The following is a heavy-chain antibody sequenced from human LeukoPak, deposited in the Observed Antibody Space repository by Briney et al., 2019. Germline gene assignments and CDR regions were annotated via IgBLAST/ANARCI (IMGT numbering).Heavy chain of an antibody. Sequence: GGSLRLSCAASGFTFSSYAMSWVRQAPGKGLEWVSAISGSGGSTYYADSVKGRFTISRDNPKDTLYLQMNSLRAEDTAVYYCAKHYQLLYGWFDPWGQGTLVTVSS. CDR2: ISGSGGST. D-gene: IGHD2-2*02. CDR1: GFTFSSYA. V-gene: IGHV3-23*01. J-gene: IGHJ5*02. CDR3: AKHYQLLYGWFDP.